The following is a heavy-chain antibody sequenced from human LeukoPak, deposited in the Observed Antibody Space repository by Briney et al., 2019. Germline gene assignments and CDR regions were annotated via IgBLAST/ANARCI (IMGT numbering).Heavy chain of an antibody. D-gene: IGHD1-1*01. J-gene: IGHJ4*02. CDR1: GYMLTKLS. CDR2: FDPEDGER. V-gene: IGHV1-24*01. CDR3: ATLYNWNAGGPYYFDY. Sequence: ASVKVSCKVSGYMLTKLSMHWVRQAPGKGLEWVGGFDPEDGERIYAQNFQGRVTMTEDTSTDTAYMELSSLRSEDTAVYYCATLYNWNAGGPYYFDYWGQGTLVTVSS.